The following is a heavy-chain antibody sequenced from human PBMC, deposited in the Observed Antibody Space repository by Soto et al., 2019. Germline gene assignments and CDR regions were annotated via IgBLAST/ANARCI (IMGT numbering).Heavy chain of an antibody. J-gene: IGHJ4*02. Sequence: GGSLRLSCAASGFTFSSYAMHWVRQAPGKGLEWVAVIWYDGSNKYYADSVKGRFTISRDNSKNTLYLQMNSLRAEDTAVYYCARAQSSGSYYSDYWGQGTLDTVSS. CDR2: IWYDGSNK. CDR3: ARAQSSGSYYSDY. D-gene: IGHD1-26*01. V-gene: IGHV3-33*01. CDR1: GFTFSSYA.